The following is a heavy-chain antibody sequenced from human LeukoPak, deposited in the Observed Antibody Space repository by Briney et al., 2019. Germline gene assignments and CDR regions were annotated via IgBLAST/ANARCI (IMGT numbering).Heavy chain of an antibody. V-gene: IGHV3-53*01. D-gene: IGHD4-23*01. J-gene: IGHJ5*02. Sequence: GGSLRLSCAASGFTVSSNYMSWVRQAPGKGLEWVSVIYSGGSTYYADSVKGRFTISRDNSKNTLYLQMNSLRAEDTAVCYCARDYGGNLGWFDPWGQGTLVTVSS. CDR2: IYSGGST. CDR1: GFTVSSNY. CDR3: ARDYGGNLGWFDP.